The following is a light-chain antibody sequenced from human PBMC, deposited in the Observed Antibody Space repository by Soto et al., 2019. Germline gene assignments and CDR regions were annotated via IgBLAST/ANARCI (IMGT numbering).Light chain of an antibody. V-gene: IGLV2-14*03. CDR2: DVS. J-gene: IGLJ2*01. Sequence: QSALTQPASVSGSPGQSITISCTGTSSDVGNYNYISWYQQHPGKAPKLMIFDVSNRPSGVSDRFSGTKSGNTASLTISGRQADDEADYYCGSYATLSPVVFGGGTKLTVL. CDR3: GSYATLSPVV. CDR1: SSDVGNYNY.